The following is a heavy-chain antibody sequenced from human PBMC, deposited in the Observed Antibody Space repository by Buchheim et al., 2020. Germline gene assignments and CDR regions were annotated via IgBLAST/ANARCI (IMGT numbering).Heavy chain of an antibody. CDR3: TIMTIVRVIVVVPPTVDY. D-gene: IGHD3-22*01. J-gene: IGHJ4*02. V-gene: IGHV3-15*07. CDR1: GFTFTNAW. Sequence: EVQLVESGGGLVKPGGSLRLSCAASGFTFTNAWMSWVRQAPGKGLEWVGRIRSKTDGGTTDYAAPVKGRFTISRDDSKNTLYLQMNSLKTEDTAVYYCTIMTIVRVIVVVPPTVDYWGQGTL. CDR2: IRSKTDGGTT.